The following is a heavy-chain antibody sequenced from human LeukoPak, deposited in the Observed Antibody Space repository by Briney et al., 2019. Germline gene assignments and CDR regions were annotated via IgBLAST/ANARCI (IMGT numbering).Heavy chain of an antibody. V-gene: IGHV4-39*01. CDR3: ARLPRWDIVVVPAAIVDY. CDR2: IYYSGST. D-gene: IGHD2-2*02. CDR1: GGSISSSSYY. J-gene: IGHJ4*02. Sequence: SETLSLTCTVSGGSISSSSYYWGWIRQPTGKGLEWIVSIYYSGSTYYNPSLKSRVTISVDTSKNQFSLKLSSVTAADTAVYYCARLPRWDIVVVPAAIVDYWGQGTLVIVSS.